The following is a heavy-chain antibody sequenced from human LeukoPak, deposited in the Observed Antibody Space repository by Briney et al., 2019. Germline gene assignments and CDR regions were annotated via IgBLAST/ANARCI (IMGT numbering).Heavy chain of an antibody. CDR2: ISYDGSNK. J-gene: IGHJ4*02. Sequence: PGGSLRLSCAASGFTFSSYAMHWVRQAPGKGLEWVAVISYDGSNKYYADSVKGRFTISRDNSKNTLYLQMNSLRAEDTAVYYCASGTRRSSSSEETLRHYWGQGTLVTVSS. D-gene: IGHD6-6*01. V-gene: IGHV3-30-3*02. CDR1: GFTFSSYA. CDR3: ASGTRRSSSSEETLRHY.